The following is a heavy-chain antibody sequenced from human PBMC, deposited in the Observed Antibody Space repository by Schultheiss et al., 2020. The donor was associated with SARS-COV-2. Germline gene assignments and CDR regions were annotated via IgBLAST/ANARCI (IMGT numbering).Heavy chain of an antibody. CDR3: ARGCGGDCSFDY. Sequence: ASVKVSCKASGYTFTSYYMHWVRQAPGQGLEWMGWINPNSGGTNYAQKFQGRVTMTRDTSISTAYMELSRLRSEDTAVYYCARGCGGDCSFDYWGQGTLVTVSS. CDR2: INPNSGGT. CDR1: GYTFTSYY. J-gene: IGHJ4*02. D-gene: IGHD2-21*01. V-gene: IGHV1-2*02.